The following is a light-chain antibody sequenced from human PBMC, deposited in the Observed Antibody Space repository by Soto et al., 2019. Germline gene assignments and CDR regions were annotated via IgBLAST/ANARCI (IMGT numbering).Light chain of an antibody. CDR3: QQYSNFWT. CDR1: QSISGW. J-gene: IGKJ1*01. V-gene: IGKV1-5*03. Sequence: DIHMSQSPPTLSTSVGYRVTITCRASQSISGWLAWYQQKPRKAPKLLIYKVSSLEIGVPSTLSGSGSGTEFTLTINGLQPDDFATYYCQQYSNFWTFGQGTKVDIK. CDR2: KVS.